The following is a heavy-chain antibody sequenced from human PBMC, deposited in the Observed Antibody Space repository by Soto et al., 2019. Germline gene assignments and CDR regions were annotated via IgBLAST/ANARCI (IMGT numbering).Heavy chain of an antibody. CDR2: IYYSGST. V-gene: IGHV4-30-4*01. CDR3: ARTYYYDSSGYLDFDY. Sequence: SETLCLTCTVSGGSISSGDYYWSWIRQPPGKGLEWIGYIYYSGSTYYNPSLKSRVTISVDTSKNQFSLKLSSVTAADTAVYYCARTYYYDSSGYLDFDYWGQGTLVTVSS. D-gene: IGHD3-22*01. J-gene: IGHJ4*02. CDR1: GGSISSGDYY.